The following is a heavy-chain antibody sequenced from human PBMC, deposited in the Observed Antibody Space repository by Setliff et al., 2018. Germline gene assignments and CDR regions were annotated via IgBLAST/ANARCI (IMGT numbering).Heavy chain of an antibody. V-gene: IGHV3-20*04. CDR2: IKWNGGDR. J-gene: IGHJ5*02. CDR3: TLANCDANCAGLNWFDP. Sequence: GSLRLSCVASGFTFDDYDMAWVRQAPGKGLEWVAGIKWNGGDRGYADSVRGRFTISRDNAKNSLHLQMDSLRAEDTALYYCTLANCDANCAGLNWFDPWGQGTLVTVSA. D-gene: IGHD2-21*02. CDR1: GFTFDDYD.